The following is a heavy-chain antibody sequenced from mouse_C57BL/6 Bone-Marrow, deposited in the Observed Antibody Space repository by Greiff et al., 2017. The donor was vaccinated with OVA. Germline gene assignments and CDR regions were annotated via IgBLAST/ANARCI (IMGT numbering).Heavy chain of an antibody. CDR2: ISNLAYSI. CDR1: GFTFSDYG. Sequence: EVMLVESGGGLVQPGGSLKLSCAASGFTFSDYGMAWVRQAPRKGPEWVAFISNLAYSIYYADTVTGRFTISRENAKNTLYLEMSSLRSEDTAMYYCARLREYFDVWGTGTTVTVSS. V-gene: IGHV5-15*01. CDR3: ARLREYFDV. J-gene: IGHJ1*03.